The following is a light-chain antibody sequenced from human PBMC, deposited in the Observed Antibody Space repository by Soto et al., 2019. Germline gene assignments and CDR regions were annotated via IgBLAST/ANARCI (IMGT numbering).Light chain of an antibody. V-gene: IGKV3-20*01. J-gene: IGKJ4*01. Sequence: EIVLTQSPGTLSLSAGERVTLSCRASQNVFSNYLAWYHQKPGQAPRLLIYGASTRASGILDRFSGSGSAPHFPLTIRRLEPDDFAAYYCQQYGSSPAITFCEGTKVYIK. CDR2: GAS. CDR3: QQYGSSPAIT. CDR1: QNVFSNY.